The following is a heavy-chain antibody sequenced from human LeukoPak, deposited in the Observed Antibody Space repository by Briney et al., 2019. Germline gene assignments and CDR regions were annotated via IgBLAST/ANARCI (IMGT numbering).Heavy chain of an antibody. CDR3: ARYVDTAMVSHFDY. Sequence: SQTLSLTCAISGDSVSSNSAAWNWIRQSPSRGLEWQGRTYYRSKWYNDYAVSVKSRITINPDTSKNQFSLQLNSVTPEDTAVYCCARYVDTAMVSHFDYWGRGTLVTVSS. CDR2: TYYRSKWYN. V-gene: IGHV6-1*01. J-gene: IGHJ4*02. CDR1: GDSVSSNSAA. D-gene: IGHD5-18*01.